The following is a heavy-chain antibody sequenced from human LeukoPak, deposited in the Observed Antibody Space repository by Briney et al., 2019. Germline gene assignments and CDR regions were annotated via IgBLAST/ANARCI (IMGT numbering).Heavy chain of an antibody. CDR2: IIPIFGTA. CDR1: GGTFSSYA. J-gene: IGHJ4*02. Sequence: ASVNVSCKASGGTFSSYAISWVRQAPGQGLEWMGGIIPIFGTANYAQKFQGRVTITADESTNTAYMELSSLRSEDTAMYYCARGGRWSSTSCYLVYWGQGTLVTVSS. D-gene: IGHD2-2*01. V-gene: IGHV1-69*13. CDR3: ARGGRWSSTSCYLVY.